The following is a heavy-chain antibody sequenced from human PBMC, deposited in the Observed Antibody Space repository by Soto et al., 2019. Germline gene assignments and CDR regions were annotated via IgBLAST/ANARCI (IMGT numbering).Heavy chain of an antibody. Sequence: QLQLQESGSGLVKPSQTLSLTCAVSGGSISSGGYSWSWIRQPPGKGLEWIGYIYHSGSTYYNPSLKSRVTISVDRSKNQFSLKLSPVTAADTAVYYCAGLGGYYDSSGSNAFDIWGQGTMVTVSS. CDR1: GGSISSGGYS. D-gene: IGHD3-22*01. V-gene: IGHV4-30-2*01. CDR2: IYHSGST. CDR3: AGLGGYYDSSGSNAFDI. J-gene: IGHJ3*02.